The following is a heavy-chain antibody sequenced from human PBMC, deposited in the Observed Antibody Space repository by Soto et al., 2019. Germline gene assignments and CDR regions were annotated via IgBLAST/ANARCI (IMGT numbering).Heavy chain of an antibody. CDR2: TIPMFSTT. CDR1: GGTFNSYA. Sequence: QVQLVQSGAEVKKPESSVRVSCKASGGTFNSYAITWVRQAPGQGLEWMGGTIPMFSTTNYAEKFQGRVTITADESTKIAYMEPSSLRPEDTAVYYCTRCGIRYHSIGYYLGTDGMDVWGQGTTVIVSS. CDR3: TRCGIRYHSIGYYLGTDGMDV. V-gene: IGHV1-69*12. D-gene: IGHD3-22*01. J-gene: IGHJ6*02.